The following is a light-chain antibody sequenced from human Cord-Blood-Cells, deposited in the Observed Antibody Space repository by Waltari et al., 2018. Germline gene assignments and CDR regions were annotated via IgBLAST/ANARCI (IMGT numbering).Light chain of an antibody. CDR1: SSDVGGYNY. CDR3: CSYAGSYTYVV. CDR2: DVS. V-gene: IGLV2-11*01. J-gene: IGLJ2*01. Sequence: VTISCTGTSSDVGGYNYVSWYQQHPGKAPKLMIYDVSKRPSGVPDRFSGSKSGNTASLTISGLQAEDEADYYCCSYAGSYTYVVFGGGTKLTVL.